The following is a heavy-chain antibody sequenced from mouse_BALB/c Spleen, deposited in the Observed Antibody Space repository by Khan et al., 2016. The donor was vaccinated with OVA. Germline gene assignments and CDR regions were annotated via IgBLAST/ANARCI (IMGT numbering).Heavy chain of an antibody. CDR3: ARREKYGYDPSWFAY. D-gene: IGHD2-2*01. CDR2: INPSDSES. Sequence: VQLQQSGAELVRPGASVKLSGKASGYTFTSYWMNWVRQRPRQGLEWIGKINPSDSESHYNQMFKDKATLTVDKSSGTAYMQLSSLTSEDSAVYYCARREKYGYDPSWFAYWGQGTLVTVSA. J-gene: IGHJ3*01. V-gene: IGHV1-52*01. CDR1: GYTFTSYW.